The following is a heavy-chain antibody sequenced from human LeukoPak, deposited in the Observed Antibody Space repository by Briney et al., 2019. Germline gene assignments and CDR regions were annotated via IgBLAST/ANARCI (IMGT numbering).Heavy chain of an antibody. CDR3: ARDQAFNWFYYYYGMDV. J-gene: IGHJ6*02. D-gene: IGHD3-9*01. Sequence: GGSLRLACAASGFTFSNYALSWVRQAPGKGLERVSSIGSSVNTTHYADSVKGRFTISRDNSKNPLYLQMNSLSAEDTAIYYCARDQAFNWFYYYYGMDVWGLGTTVIVSS. CDR1: GFTFSNYA. V-gene: IGHV3-23*01. CDR2: IGSSVNTT.